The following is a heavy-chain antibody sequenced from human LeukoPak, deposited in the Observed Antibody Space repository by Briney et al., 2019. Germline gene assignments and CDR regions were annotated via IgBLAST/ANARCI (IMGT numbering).Heavy chain of an antibody. CDR1: GYTFTSYD. Sequence: ASVKVSCKASGYTFTSYDINWVRQAPGQGLEWLGVVYPSAGTSDPAQRFRARITLSDDTSTSTAYMELRSLKSEDTAIYFCVREYHGGYFDFWGQGTLVTVSS. J-gene: IGHJ4*02. CDR3: VREYHGGYFDF. D-gene: IGHD3-16*01. V-gene: IGHV1-46*03. CDR2: VYPSAGTS.